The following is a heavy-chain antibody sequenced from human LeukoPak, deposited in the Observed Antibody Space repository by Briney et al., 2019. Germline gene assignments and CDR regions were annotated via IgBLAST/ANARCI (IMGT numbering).Heavy chain of an antibody. V-gene: IGHV1-18*01. CDR3: ARARLAVPGTVSLDP. J-gene: IGHJ5*02. CDR2: ISAYNANT. CDR1: DYNFASYN. D-gene: IGHD6-19*01. Sequence: ASVKVSCKPSDYNFASYNFGWVRQAPCQGLEGVGWISAYNANTNYAQKFQDRVTLTTDRSTSTAFMELRGLTSDDTAVYYCARARLAVPGTVSLDPWGQGTLVIVSS.